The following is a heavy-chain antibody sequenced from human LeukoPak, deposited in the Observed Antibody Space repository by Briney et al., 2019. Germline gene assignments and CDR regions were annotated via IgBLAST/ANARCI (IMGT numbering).Heavy chain of an antibody. CDR3: ARRGGVRFLEWPFDY. J-gene: IGHJ4*02. CDR2: IYHSGST. D-gene: IGHD3-3*01. V-gene: IGHV4-38-2*01. Sequence: PSETLSLTCAVSGYSISSGYYWGWIRQPPGKGLEWIGSIYHSGSTYYNPSLKSRVTISVDTSKNQFSLKLSSVTAADTAVYYCARRGGVRFLEWPFDYWGQGTLVTVSS. CDR1: GYSISSGYY.